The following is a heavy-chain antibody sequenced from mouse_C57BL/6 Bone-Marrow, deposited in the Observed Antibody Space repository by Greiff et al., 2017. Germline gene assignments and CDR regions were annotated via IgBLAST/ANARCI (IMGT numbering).Heavy chain of an antibody. CDR3: ERRVTTVGPAWFAY. J-gene: IGHJ3*01. D-gene: IGHD1-1*01. V-gene: IGHV1-78*01. CDR1: GYTFTDHT. Sequence: QVQLQQSDAELVKPGASVKISCKVSGYTFTDHTIHWMKQRPEQGLEWIGYIFPRDGSTKYNEKFKGKATLTADKSSSTAYMQLNSLTSEDSAVDFCERRVTTVGPAWFAYWGQGTLVTVSA. CDR2: IFPRDGST.